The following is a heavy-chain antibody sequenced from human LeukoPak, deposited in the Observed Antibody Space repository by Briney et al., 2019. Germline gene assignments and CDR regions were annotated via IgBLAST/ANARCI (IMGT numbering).Heavy chain of an antibody. CDR2: IYYSGST. CDR1: GGSISSYY. CDR3: ARAGSSGWWSIDY. Sequence: SETLSLTCTVSGGSISSYYWSWIRQPPGKGLEWIGYIYYSGSTNYNPSLKSRVTILVDTSKNQFSLKLSSVTAADTAVYYCARAGSSGWWSIDYWGQGTLVTVSS. V-gene: IGHV4-59*01. D-gene: IGHD6-19*01. J-gene: IGHJ4*02.